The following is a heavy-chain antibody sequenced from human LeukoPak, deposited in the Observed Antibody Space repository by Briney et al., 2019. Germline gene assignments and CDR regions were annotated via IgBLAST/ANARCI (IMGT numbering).Heavy chain of an antibody. CDR2: IYYSGST. CDR1: GGSISSSSYY. V-gene: IGHV4-39*02. D-gene: IGHD5-18*01. J-gene: IGHJ4*02. CDR3: ARDVEIQLWLNYFDY. Sequence: PETLSLTCTVSGGSISSSSYYWGWIRQPPGKWLEWIGSIYYSGSTYYNPSLKSRVTISVDTSKNQFSLKLSSVTAADTAVYYCARDVEIQLWLNYFDYWGQGTLVTVSS.